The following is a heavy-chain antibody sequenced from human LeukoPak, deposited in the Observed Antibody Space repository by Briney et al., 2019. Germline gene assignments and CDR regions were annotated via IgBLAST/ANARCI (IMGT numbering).Heavy chain of an antibody. CDR2: IYYSGST. D-gene: IGHD6-13*01. J-gene: IGHJ6*03. CDR1: GGSISSYY. Sequence: SETLSLTCTVSGGSISSYYWSWIRQPPGKGLEWIGYIYYSGSTNYNPSLKSRVTISVDTSKNQFSLKLSSVTAADTAVYYCAREYSSSWYGVGYYYMDVWGKGTTVTVSS. V-gene: IGHV4-59*01. CDR3: AREYSSSWYGVGYYYMDV.